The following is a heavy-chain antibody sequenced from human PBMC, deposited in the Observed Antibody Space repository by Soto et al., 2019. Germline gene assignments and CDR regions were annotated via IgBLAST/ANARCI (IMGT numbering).Heavy chain of an antibody. CDR2: IDPADSDD. V-gene: IGHV5-51*01. J-gene: IGHJ5*01. CDR3: ARRAFVPCMQYYPPSSSDS. Sequence: GEYLRICCKASGCVLTQYWIVLVRHLPGKGLEWIGSIDPADSDDRYSPSFQGQITISVDKSNSSAYLRWDNLKTSDTATYFYARRAFVPCMQYYPPSSSDSWGPGTQVTVFS. D-gene: IGHD2-8*01. CDR1: GCVLTQYW.